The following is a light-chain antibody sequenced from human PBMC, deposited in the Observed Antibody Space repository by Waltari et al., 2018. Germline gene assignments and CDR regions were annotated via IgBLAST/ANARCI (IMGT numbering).Light chain of an antibody. CDR1: SSDVGSHNY. Sequence: QSALTQPASVSGSPGQSITIPCTGTSSDVGSHNYVSWYQQHPGKAPKLMLYDVNNRPSGVSNRFSGSKSGNTASLTISGLQAEDEGDYYCSTYISSRTLVIFGGGTKLTVL. CDR2: DVN. CDR3: STYISSRTLVI. V-gene: IGLV2-14*01. J-gene: IGLJ2*01.